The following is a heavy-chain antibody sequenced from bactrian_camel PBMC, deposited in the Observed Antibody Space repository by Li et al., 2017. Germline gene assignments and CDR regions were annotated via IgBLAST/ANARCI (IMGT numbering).Heavy chain of an antibody. J-gene: IGHJ4*01. CDR1: SSAASFVAGHY. Sequence: HVQLVESGGGSVQAGGSLRLSCVASSSAASFVAGHYMGWFRQGPDKEREAVAVIGPDGTEIIADFGKGRYTISVDKAKDTVYLQMNSLRPGDTAMYSCQVCGRYWGQGTQVTVS. V-gene: IGHV3S55*01. CDR2: IGPDGT. CDR3: QVCGRY.